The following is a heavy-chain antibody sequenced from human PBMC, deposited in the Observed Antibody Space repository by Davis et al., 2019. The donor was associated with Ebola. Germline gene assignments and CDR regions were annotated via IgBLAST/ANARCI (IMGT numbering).Heavy chain of an antibody. CDR3: AKASRWLQLGDAFDI. V-gene: IGHV3-23*01. J-gene: IGHJ3*02. D-gene: IGHD5-24*01. Sequence: GESLKISCAAPGFTFSSYAMSWVRQAPGKGLEWVSAISGSGGSTYYADSVKGRFTISRDNSKNTLYLQMNSLRAEDTAVYYCAKASRWLQLGDAFDIWGQGTMVTVSS. CDR2: ISGSGGST. CDR1: GFTFSSYA.